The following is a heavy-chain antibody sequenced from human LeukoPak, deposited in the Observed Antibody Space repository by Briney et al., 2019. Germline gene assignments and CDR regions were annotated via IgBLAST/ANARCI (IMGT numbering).Heavy chain of an antibody. Sequence: GGSLRLSWAASGFTFSSYAMSWVRQAAGKGLEWVSAIRGSGGSTYYADSVKGRFTISRDNSKKTMYLQMNSLRAESTALYYCAKDVRDCRSTSCYTYYYYYGMDVWGQGTTVTVSS. CDR1: GFTFSSYA. V-gene: IGHV3-23*01. CDR3: AKDVRDCRSTSCYTYYYYYGMDV. J-gene: IGHJ6*02. CDR2: IRGSGGST. D-gene: IGHD2-2*02.